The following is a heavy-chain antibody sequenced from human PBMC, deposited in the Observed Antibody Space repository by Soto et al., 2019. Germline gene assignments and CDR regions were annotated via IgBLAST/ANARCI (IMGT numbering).Heavy chain of an antibody. V-gene: IGHV3-33*01. CDR2: IWYDGSNK. CDR3: ARSGTLTGYPFDY. Sequence: QLVESGGGVVQPGRSLRLSCTASGFTFNSYAMHWVRQAPGKGLEWVAVIWYDGSNKYYADSVKGRFTISRDNSKNTLFLQMNRLRAEDTAVYYCARSGTLTGYPFDYWGQGTLVTVSS. J-gene: IGHJ4*02. D-gene: IGHD1-1*01. CDR1: GFTFNSYA.